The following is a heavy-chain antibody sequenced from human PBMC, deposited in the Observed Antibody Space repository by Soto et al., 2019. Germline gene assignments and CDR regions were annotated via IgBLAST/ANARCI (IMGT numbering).Heavy chain of an antibody. Sequence: SVKLSFVGAGFTFGDYGMRWVRQAPGKGLEWVAVISYEGSSRHYADSVKGRFTISRDNTKNTLYLQMDSLRPEDTAVYYCAMHRREWLEEYFQHWGQGTQVTVYS. CDR1: GFTFGDYG. CDR3: AMHRREWLEEYFQH. V-gene: IGHV3-30*03. CDR2: ISYEGSSR. J-gene: IGHJ1*01. D-gene: IGHD6-19*01.